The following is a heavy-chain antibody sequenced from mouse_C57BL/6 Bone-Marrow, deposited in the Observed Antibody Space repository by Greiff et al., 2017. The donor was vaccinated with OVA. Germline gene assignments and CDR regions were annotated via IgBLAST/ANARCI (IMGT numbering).Heavy chain of an antibody. V-gene: IGHV14-4*01. D-gene: IGHD1-1*01. J-gene: IGHJ4*01. CDR1: GFNIKDDY. CDR2: IDPENGDT. CDR3: TTPITTVVAYYYAMDY. Sequence: VQLQQSGAELVRPGASVKLSCTASGFNIKDDYMHWVKQRPEQGLEWIGWIDPENGDTEYASKFQGNATITADTSSNTAYLQLSSLTSEDTAVYYCTTPITTVVAYYYAMDYWGQGTSVTVSS.